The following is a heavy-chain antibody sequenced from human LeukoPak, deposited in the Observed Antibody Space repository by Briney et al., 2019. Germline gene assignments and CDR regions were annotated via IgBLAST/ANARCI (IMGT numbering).Heavy chain of an antibody. Sequence: ASVKVSCKASGYTSTGYYMHRVRQAPGQGLEWMGWINPNSGGTNYAQKFQGRVTMTRDTSISTAYMELSRLRSDDTAVYYCARGPFAAAALVEDYWGQGTLVTVSS. CDR2: INPNSGGT. CDR1: GYTSTGYY. J-gene: IGHJ4*02. V-gene: IGHV1-2*02. D-gene: IGHD6-13*01. CDR3: ARGPFAAAALVEDY.